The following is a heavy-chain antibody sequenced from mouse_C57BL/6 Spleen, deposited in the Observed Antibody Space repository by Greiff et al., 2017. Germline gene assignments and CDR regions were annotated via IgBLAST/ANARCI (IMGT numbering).Heavy chain of an antibody. J-gene: IGHJ2*01. Sequence: EVMLVESGGDLVKPGGSLKLSCAASGFTFSSYGMSWVRQTPDKRLEWVATISSGGSYTYYPDSVKGRFTISRDNAKNTLYLQMSSLKSEDTAMYYCASLFDYWCQGTTLTVSS. V-gene: IGHV5-6*01. CDR3: ASLFDY. CDR2: ISSGGSYT. CDR1: GFTFSSYG.